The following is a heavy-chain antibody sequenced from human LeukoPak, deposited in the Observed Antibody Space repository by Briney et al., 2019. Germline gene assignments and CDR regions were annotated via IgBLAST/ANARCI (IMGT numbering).Heavy chain of an antibody. Sequence: GGSLRLSCAASGFTFSTALMSWVRQAPGKGLEWVARFKSKADGGTTDYAAPVQGRFTVSRDDAINMVWLQMSRLKTEDTAIYYCVRGGSAFDYWSQGTLVTVSS. CDR2: FKSKADGGTT. CDR1: GFTFSTAL. V-gene: IGHV3-15*01. D-gene: IGHD2-15*01. J-gene: IGHJ4*02. CDR3: VRGGSAFDY.